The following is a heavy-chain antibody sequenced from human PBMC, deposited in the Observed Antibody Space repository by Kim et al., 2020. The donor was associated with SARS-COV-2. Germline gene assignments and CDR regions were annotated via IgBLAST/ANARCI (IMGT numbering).Heavy chain of an antibody. Sequence: GGSLRLSCAASGFTFSSYGMHWVRQAPGKGLEWVAVISYDGSNKYYADSVKGRFTISRDNSKNTLYLQMNSLRAEDTAVYYCAKESRKVATKYNWFDPWGQGTLVTVSS. CDR1: GFTFSSYG. CDR2: ISYDGSNK. V-gene: IGHV3-30*18. J-gene: IGHJ5*02. D-gene: IGHD5-12*01. CDR3: AKESRKVATKYNWFDP.